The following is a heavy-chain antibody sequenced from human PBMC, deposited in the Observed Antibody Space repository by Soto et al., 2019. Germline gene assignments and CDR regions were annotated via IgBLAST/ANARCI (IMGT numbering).Heavy chain of an antibody. V-gene: IGHV1-3*01. CDR1: GYTFTSYA. CDR3: AVHQGSGYYDSSGSLGRFDY. D-gene: IGHD3-22*01. Sequence: ASVKVSCKASGYTFTSYAMHWVRQAPGQRLEWMGWINAGSGNTKYSQRFQGRVTITRDTSASTAYMELSSLRSEDTAVYYCAVHQGSGYYDSSGSLGRFDYWGQGTLVTVSS. CDR2: INAGSGNT. J-gene: IGHJ4*02.